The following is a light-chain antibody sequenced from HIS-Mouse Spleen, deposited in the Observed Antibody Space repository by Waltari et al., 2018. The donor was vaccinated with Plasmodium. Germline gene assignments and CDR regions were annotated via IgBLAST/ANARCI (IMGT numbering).Light chain of an antibody. CDR1: QRVSSN. J-gene: IGKJ3*01. CDR2: GAS. V-gene: IGKV3-15*01. Sequence: EIVMTQSPATLSVSPGERATLPCRASQRVSSNLAWYQQKSGQAPRLLIYGASTRATRIPARFSGSGSGTEFTLTISSLQSEDFAVYYCQQYNNWSFTFGPGTKVDIK. CDR3: QQYNNWSFT.